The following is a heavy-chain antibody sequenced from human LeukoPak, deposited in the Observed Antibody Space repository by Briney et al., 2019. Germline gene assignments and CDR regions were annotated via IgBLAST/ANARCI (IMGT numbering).Heavy chain of an antibody. V-gene: IGHV3-23*01. CDR2: ISGSGGST. J-gene: IGHJ4*02. CDR3: AKDLRGYSYGLFHSY. CDR1: GFTFSSCA. D-gene: IGHD5-18*01. Sequence: GGSLRLSCAASGFTFSSCAMSWVREAPGKGLEWVSAISGSGGSTYYADSVKGRFTISRDNSKNTLYLQMNSLRAEDTAVYYCAKDLRGYSYGLFHSYWGQGTLVTVSS.